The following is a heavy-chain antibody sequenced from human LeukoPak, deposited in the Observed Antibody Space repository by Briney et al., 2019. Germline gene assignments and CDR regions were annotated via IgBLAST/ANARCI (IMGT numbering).Heavy chain of an antibody. V-gene: IGHV1-46*01. D-gene: IGHD3-22*01. Sequence: GASVKVSCKASGYTFTSYYIHWVRQAPGQGLEWMGLINPSGGRTNYAQRFQGRVTMTRDMSTTIVYMDLSSLRSEDTAVYYCARGVHVRKYDSNENSFDPWGQGTLVTVSS. CDR3: ARGVHVRKYDSNENSFDP. J-gene: IGHJ5*02. CDR2: INPSGGRT. CDR1: GYTFTSYY.